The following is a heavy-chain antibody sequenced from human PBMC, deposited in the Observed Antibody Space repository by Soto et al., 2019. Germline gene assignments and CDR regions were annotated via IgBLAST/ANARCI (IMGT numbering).Heavy chain of an antibody. J-gene: IGHJ4*02. V-gene: IGHV1-18*01. CDR2: ISAYDGNT. CDR3: ATDQGDRNSSSWYPNY. CDR1: GYTFTNYS. D-gene: IGHD6-13*01. Sequence: ASVKVSCKASGYTFTNYSFSWVRQAPGQGLEWMRWISAYDGNTNCAQKLQGRVTMTTDTSTSTAYMELSSLRSEDTAVSYCATDQGDRNSSSWYPNYWGQGTLVTVSS.